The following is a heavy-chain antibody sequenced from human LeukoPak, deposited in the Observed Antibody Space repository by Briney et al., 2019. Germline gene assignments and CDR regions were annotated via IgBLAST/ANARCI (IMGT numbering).Heavy chain of an antibody. Sequence: ASVKVSCKASGYTFTSYVINWVRQATGQGLEWMGWMNPNTGNTVYAQKFQGRVTITADKSTSTAYMELSSLGSEDTAVYYCARDAKETRGYSYGPPGNYYYYYYMDVWGKGTTVTVSS. J-gene: IGHJ6*03. CDR3: ARDAKETRGYSYGPPGNYYYYYYMDV. D-gene: IGHD5-18*01. CDR1: GYTFTSYV. CDR2: MNPNTGNT. V-gene: IGHV1-8*01.